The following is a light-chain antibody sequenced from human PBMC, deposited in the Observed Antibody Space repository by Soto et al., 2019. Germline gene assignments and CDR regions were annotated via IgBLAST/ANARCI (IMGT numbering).Light chain of an antibody. J-gene: IGKJ5*01. CDR3: MQARQTPIT. CDR1: QSLQHSNGRNY. CDR2: LGS. Sequence: DIVMTQSPLSLPVTPGEPASISCRSSQSLQHSNGRNYLDWYLQKPGQSPQLLIYLGSNRASGVTDRFSGSGSGTDFTLKIRRVEADDVGVSYCMQARQTPITFGQGTRLEIK. V-gene: IGKV2-28*01.